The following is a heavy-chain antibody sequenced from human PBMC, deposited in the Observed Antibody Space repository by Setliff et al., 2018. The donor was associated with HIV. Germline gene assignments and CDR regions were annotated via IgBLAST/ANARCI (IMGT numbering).Heavy chain of an antibody. CDR1: GYPFDSYG. Sequence: ASVKVSCKTSGYPFDSYGISWVRQAPGQGLEWMGIINPGGGNTRYAQRFQGRVSMTRDTSTSTVYMELSSLRSEDTAVYYCARDFPEVYYDSSGYLDYWGQGTLVTVSS. CDR3: ARDFPEVYYDSSGYLDY. J-gene: IGHJ4*02. V-gene: IGHV1-46*02. D-gene: IGHD3-22*01. CDR2: INPGGGNT.